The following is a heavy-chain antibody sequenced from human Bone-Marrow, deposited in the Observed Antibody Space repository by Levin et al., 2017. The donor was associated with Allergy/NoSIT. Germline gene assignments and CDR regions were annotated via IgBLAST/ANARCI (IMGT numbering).Heavy chain of an antibody. J-gene: IGHJ3*01. CDR2: ISSDSSDL. V-gene: IGHV3-21*01. D-gene: IGHD2/OR15-2a*01. CDR3: VRGIIGDVRVAHKEAFDV. Sequence: SCIVSGFTFSDYSVYWVRQAPGKGLEWISSISSDSSDLYYADSVKGRFTISRDNVKNSLNLQVSSLRAEDTAVYHCVRGIIGDVRVAHKEAFDVWGQGTMVTVSS. CDR1: GFTFSDYS.